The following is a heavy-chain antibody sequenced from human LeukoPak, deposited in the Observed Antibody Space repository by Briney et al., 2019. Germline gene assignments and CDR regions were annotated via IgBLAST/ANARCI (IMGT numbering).Heavy chain of an antibody. D-gene: IGHD6-13*01. CDR2: IYYSGST. Sequence: PSETLSLTCTVSGGSISSYYWSWIRQPPGKGLEWSGYIYYSGSTNYNPSLKSRVTISVETTKNQFSLKLSSVTAANTAVYYCASPERYSSSWYDNYWFYPWGQGTLVTVSS. CDR3: ASPERYSSSWYDNYWFYP. J-gene: IGHJ5*02. CDR1: GGSISSYY. V-gene: IGHV4-59*01.